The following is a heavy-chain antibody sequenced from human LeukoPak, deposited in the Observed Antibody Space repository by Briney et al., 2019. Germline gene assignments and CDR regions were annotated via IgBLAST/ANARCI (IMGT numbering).Heavy chain of an antibody. CDR2: IFESGST. D-gene: IGHD3-22*01. V-gene: IGHV4-59*01. CDR3: ARSDTNGYYYRFDP. J-gene: IGHJ5*02. Sequence: IFESGSTDYNPSLKSRVTISLDTSKNQFSLRLTSVTAADTAVYYCARSDTNGYYYRFDPWGQGTLVTVSS.